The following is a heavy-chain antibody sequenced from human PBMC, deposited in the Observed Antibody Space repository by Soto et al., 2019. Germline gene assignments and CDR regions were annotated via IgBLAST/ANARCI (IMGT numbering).Heavy chain of an antibody. CDR1: GGSISSSSYY. D-gene: IGHD3-22*01. Sequence: PSETLSLTCNVSGGSISSSSYYWGWIRQPPGKGLEWIGSIYYSGSTYYNPSLKSRVTISVDTSKNQFSLQLSSVTAADTAVYYCARHRRYDSSGYYYGPRFDYWGQGTQVTVSS. CDR2: IYYSGST. J-gene: IGHJ4*02. V-gene: IGHV4-39*01. CDR3: ARHRRYDSSGYYYGPRFDY.